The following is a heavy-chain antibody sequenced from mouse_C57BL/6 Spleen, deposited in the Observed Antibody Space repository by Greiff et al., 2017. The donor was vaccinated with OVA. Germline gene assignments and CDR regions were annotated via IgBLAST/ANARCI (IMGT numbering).Heavy chain of an antibody. J-gene: IGHJ1*03. CDR3: ARSPGDWYFDV. Sequence: EVKLVESGGGLVQPGGSLSLSCAASGFTFTDYYMSWVRQPPGKALEWLGFIRNKANGYTTEYSASVKGRFTISRDNSQSILYLQRNALRAEDSATYYCARSPGDWYFDVWGTGTTVTVSS. V-gene: IGHV7-3*01. D-gene: IGHD4-1*01. CDR2: IRNKANGYTT. CDR1: GFTFTDYY.